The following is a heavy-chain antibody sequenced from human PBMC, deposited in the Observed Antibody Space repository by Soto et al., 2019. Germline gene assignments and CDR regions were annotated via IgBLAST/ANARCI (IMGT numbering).Heavy chain of an antibody. J-gene: IGHJ3*02. V-gene: IGHV4-4*07. CDR2: IYSNGKA. CDR1: GGSLSNYN. CDR3: ARVLGYASSWWRHSAFDI. D-gene: IGHD6-13*01. Sequence: KTSETLSLTCTVSGGSLSNYNWNWVRQSAGKGLEWIGRIYSNGKAYYNPSLKSRVTMSLDTLNNQVSLRLSSVTAADTAVYYCARVLGYASSWWRHSAFDIWGQGTMVTVSS.